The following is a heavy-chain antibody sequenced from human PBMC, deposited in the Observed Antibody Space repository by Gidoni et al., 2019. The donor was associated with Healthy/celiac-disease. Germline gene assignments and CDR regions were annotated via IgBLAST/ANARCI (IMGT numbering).Heavy chain of an antibody. J-gene: IGHJ4*02. CDR3: AKGTGELLWFGESYYFDY. CDR2: ISGSGGST. Sequence: EVQLLESGGGLVQPGGSLRLSCAASGFPFSSYAMSWVRQAPGKGLEWVSAISGSGGSTYYADSVKGRFTISRDNSKNTLYLQMNSLRAEDTAVYYCAKGTGELLWFGESYYFDYWGQGTLVTVSS. CDR1: GFPFSSYA. V-gene: IGHV3-23*01. D-gene: IGHD3-10*01.